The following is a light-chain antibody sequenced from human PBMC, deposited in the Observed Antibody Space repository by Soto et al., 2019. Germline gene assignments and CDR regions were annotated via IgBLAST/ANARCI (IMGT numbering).Light chain of an antibody. Sequence: GERATLSCRASQSFRGLLAWYQQKPGKAPKLLIYAASSLQSGVPSRFSGSGSETDFTLSISSLQPEDFATYSCQQSYSTPWTFGQGTKVDIK. V-gene: IGKV1-39*01. CDR3: QQSYSTPWT. CDR2: AAS. J-gene: IGKJ1*01. CDR1: QSFRGL.